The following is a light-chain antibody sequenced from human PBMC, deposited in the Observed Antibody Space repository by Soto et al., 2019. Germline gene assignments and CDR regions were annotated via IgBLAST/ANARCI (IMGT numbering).Light chain of an antibody. CDR3: GSWDSSLSAYV. Sequence: QSVLAQPPTVSAAPGQKVTISCSGSSSNIGGNSVSWYQQLPGTAPKLLIYDDNKRPSGIPDRFSGYKSGTSATLGITGFQTGEEADYYCGSWDSSLSAYVLGTGTKVTVX. J-gene: IGLJ1*01. CDR1: SSNIGGNS. CDR2: DDN. V-gene: IGLV1-51*01.